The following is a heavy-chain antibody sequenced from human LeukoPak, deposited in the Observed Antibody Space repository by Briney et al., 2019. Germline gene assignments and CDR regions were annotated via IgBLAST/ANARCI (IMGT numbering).Heavy chain of an antibody. V-gene: IGHV3-66*01. CDR3: ARDKEYQLLYDYLDY. Sequence: GGSLRLSCAASGFTVSSNYMSWVRQAPGKGLEWVSVIYSGGSTYYADSVKGRLTISRDNSKNTLYLQMNSLRAEDTAVYYCARDKEYQLLYDYLDYWGQGTLVTVSS. CDR2: IYSGGST. D-gene: IGHD2-2*02. J-gene: IGHJ4*02. CDR1: GFTVSSNY.